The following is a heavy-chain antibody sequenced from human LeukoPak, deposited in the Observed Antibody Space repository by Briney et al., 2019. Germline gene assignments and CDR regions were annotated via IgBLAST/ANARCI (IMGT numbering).Heavy chain of an antibody. D-gene: IGHD5-18*01. V-gene: IGHV3-48*03. CDR3: ARDGPGYSFDY. J-gene: IGHJ4*02. CDR2: ISTSGSTL. Sequence: HPGESLRLSCAASGFSFSRYQMNWVRQAPGKGLEWVLWISTSGSTLNYADSVKGRFTVSRDSARCSLYLQMNSLRAEDTAVYYCARDGPGYSFDYWGQGTLVTVSS. CDR1: GFSFSRYQ.